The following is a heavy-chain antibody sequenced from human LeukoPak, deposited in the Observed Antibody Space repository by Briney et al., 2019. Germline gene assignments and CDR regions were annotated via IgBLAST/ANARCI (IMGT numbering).Heavy chain of an antibody. J-gene: IGHJ4*02. CDR1: GFSFSSLG. V-gene: IGHV3-30*18. Sequence: TGGSLILSCAASGFSFSSLGMHWVRQAPGKGLEWVAVISPDGTKKLYADSVTGRFTISRDSSKNTVSLQLNSLRAEDTAVYYCAKEYKFFSGYDYWGQGTLVTVSS. CDR2: ISPDGTKK. CDR3: AKEYKFFSGYDY. D-gene: IGHD5-12*01.